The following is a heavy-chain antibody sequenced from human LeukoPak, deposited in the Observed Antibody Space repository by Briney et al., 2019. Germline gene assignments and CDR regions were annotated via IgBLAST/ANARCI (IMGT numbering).Heavy chain of an antibody. J-gene: IGHJ4*02. Sequence: PSETLSLTCTVSGGSISSYYWSWIRQPPGKGLEWIGSIYYSGSTYYNPSLKSRVTISVDTSKNQFSLKLSSVTAADTAVYYCARAPLEMATMYYFDYWGQGTLVTVSS. V-gene: IGHV4-59*12. D-gene: IGHD5-24*01. CDR1: GGSISSYY. CDR2: IYYSGST. CDR3: ARAPLEMATMYYFDY.